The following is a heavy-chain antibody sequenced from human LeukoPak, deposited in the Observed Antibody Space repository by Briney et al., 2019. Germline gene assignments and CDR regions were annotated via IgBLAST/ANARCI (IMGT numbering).Heavy chain of an antibody. CDR1: GYSISRGYY. D-gene: IGHD2-8*01. V-gene: IGHV4-38-2*01. J-gene: IGHJ4*02. CDR2: IYHSGST. Sequence: PSETLSLTCAVSGYSISRGYYWGWIRQPPGKGLEWIGSIYHSGSTYYNPSLKSRVTISVDTSKNQFSLKLGSATAADTAVYYCARLLMVYERYFDYWGQGTLVTVSS. CDR3: ARLLMVYERYFDY.